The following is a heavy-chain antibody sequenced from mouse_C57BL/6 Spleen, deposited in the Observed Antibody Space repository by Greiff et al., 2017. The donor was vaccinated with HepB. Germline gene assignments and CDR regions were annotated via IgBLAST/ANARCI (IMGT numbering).Heavy chain of an antibody. V-gene: IGHV1-52*01. CDR2: IDPSDSET. Sequence: QVQLQQPGAELVRPGSSVKLSCKASGYTFTSYWMHWVKQRPIQGLEWIGNIDPSDSETHYNQKFKDKATLTVDKSSSTAYMQLSSLTPEDSAVYYCARGGYYPAWFAYWGQGTLVTVSA. CDR1: GYTFTSYW. D-gene: IGHD2-3*01. CDR3: ARGGYYPAWFAY. J-gene: IGHJ3*01.